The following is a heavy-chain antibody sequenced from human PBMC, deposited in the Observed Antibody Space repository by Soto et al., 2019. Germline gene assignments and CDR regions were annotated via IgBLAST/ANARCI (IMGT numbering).Heavy chain of an antibody. CDR2: IKSKTDGGTT. V-gene: IGHV3-15*07. Sequence: TGGSLRLSCAASGFTFSNAWMNWVRQAPGKGLEWVGRIKSKTDGGTTDYAAPVKGRFTISRDDSKNTLYLQMNSLKTEDTAVYYCTTAPWGYYYYGMDVWGQGTTVTVSS. D-gene: IGHD3-16*01. J-gene: IGHJ6*02. CDR1: GFTFSNAW. CDR3: TTAPWGYYYYGMDV.